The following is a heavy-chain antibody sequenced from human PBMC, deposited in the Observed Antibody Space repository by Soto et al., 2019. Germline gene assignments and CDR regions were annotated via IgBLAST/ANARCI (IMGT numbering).Heavy chain of an antibody. J-gene: IGHJ5*02. D-gene: IGHD3-10*01. Sequence: GESLKISCKGSGYSFTSYWIGWVRQMPGKGLEWMGIIYPGDSDTRYSPSFQGQVTISADKSISTAYLQWSSLKASDTAMYYCALADYYGSGYHPHWFDPWGQGTLVTVSS. CDR2: IYPGDSDT. CDR1: GYSFTSYW. CDR3: ALADYYGSGYHPHWFDP. V-gene: IGHV5-51*01.